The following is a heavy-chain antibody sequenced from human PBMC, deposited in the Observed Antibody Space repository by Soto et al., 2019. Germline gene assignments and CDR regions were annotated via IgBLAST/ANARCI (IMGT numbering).Heavy chain of an antibody. CDR1: GYTFTGYY. D-gene: IGHD5-18*01. CDR2: INPNSGGT. Sequence: ASVKVSCKASGYTFTGYYMHWVRQAPGQGLEWMGWINPNSGGTNYAQKFQGRVTMTRDTSISTAYMELSRLRSDDTAVYYCAKDCGRFGIQLWKNYYGMDVWG. CDR3: AKDCGRFGIQLWKNYYGMDV. J-gene: IGHJ6*02. V-gene: IGHV1-2*02.